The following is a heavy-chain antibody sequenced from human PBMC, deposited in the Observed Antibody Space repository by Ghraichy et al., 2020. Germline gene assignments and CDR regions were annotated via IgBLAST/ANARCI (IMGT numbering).Heavy chain of an antibody. CDR1: GGSISSYY. CDR2: IYYSGST. CDR3: ARDLGLIAAAGRAGLFDP. D-gene: IGHD6-13*01. V-gene: IGHV4-59*01. Sequence: SETLSLTCTVSGGSISSYYWSWIRQPPGKGLEWIGYIYYSGSTNYNPSLKSRVTISVDTSKNQFSLKLSSVTAADTAVYYCARDLGLIAAAGRAGLFDPWGQGTLVTVSS. J-gene: IGHJ5*02.